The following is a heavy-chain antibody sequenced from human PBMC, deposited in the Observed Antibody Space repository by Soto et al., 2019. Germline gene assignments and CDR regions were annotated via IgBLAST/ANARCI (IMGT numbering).Heavy chain of an antibody. CDR1: GGTFSSYA. CDR2: IIPIFGTA. J-gene: IGHJ6*02. V-gene: IGHV1-69*13. CDR3: ARPSRAVAGTAQPQDPLSYYGMDV. Sequence: GASVKVSCKACGGTFSSYAISWVRQAPGQGLEWMGGIIPIFGTANYAQKFQGRVTIPADESTSTPYMELSSLRSEDTAVYYCARPSRAVAGTAQPQDPLSYYGMDVWGQGTTVTVSS. D-gene: IGHD6-19*01.